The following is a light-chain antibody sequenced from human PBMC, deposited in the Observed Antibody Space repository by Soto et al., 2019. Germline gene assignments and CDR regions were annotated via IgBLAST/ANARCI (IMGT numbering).Light chain of an antibody. CDR1: SSNIGSNT. V-gene: IGLV1-44*01. J-gene: IGLJ3*02. Sequence: QAVVTQPPSASGTPGQRVTISCSGSSSNIGSNTVNWYQQFPGRAPKLLIYSNNNNRPSGDPARFFGFKSGTSASLAISGLQSEDESVYYCAAWDDNLNGPVFGGGTKLTV. CDR2: NNN. CDR3: AAWDDNLNGPV.